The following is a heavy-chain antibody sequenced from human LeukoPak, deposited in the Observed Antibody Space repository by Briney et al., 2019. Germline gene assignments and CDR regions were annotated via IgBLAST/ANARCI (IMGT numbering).Heavy chain of an antibody. V-gene: IGHV4-39*01. J-gene: IGHJ4*02. Sequence: PSETQSLTCSVSGGSISSNFYYWAWIRQPPGRDLEWIGNVYYSGSTYYNPSLKSRVTMSVDTSKNQFSQKLTSVTAADTAIYYCATTSCTGASCFNDYWGQGTLVTVSS. CDR1: GGSISSNFYY. CDR2: VYYSGST. D-gene: IGHD2-15*01. CDR3: ATTSCTGASCFNDY.